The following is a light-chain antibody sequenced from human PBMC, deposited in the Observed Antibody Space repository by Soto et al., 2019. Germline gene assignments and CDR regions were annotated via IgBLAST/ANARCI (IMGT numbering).Light chain of an antibody. Sequence: QSVLTQPPSVSAAPGQKVTISCSGSSSNIGNNYVSWYQHLPGTAPKLLIYDNSKRTSGIPDRFSGSKSGTSATLGITGLQTGDEADYYCGTWDSSLSAVVFGGGTKVTVL. CDR2: DNS. CDR1: SSNIGNNY. V-gene: IGLV1-51*01. CDR3: GTWDSSLSAVV. J-gene: IGLJ2*01.